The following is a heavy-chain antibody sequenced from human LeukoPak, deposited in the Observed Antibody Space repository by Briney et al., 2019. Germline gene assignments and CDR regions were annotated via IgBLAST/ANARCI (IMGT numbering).Heavy chain of an antibody. CDR2: IRAYNGRT. Sequence: GASVKDSCKASGSFPREYVLGVRQAPGQGLEWMGWIRAYNGRTNDAQNFQGKVTLTTDTSTTTAYMELRSLRSDVTAVYSCARDVAYCSGGSCNLLDIWGKGKMVTVSS. CDR1: GSFPREY. D-gene: IGHD2-15*01. CDR3: ARDVAYCSGGSCNLLDI. J-gene: IGHJ3*02. V-gene: IGHV1-18*01.